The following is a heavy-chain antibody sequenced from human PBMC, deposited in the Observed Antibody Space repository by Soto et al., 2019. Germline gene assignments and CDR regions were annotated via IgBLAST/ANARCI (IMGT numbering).Heavy chain of an antibody. CDR1: GYTFTTYG. CDR2: ISGYNGNT. V-gene: IGHV1-18*01. D-gene: IGHD3-3*01. J-gene: IGHJ4*02. CDR3: ARGAHGSGSGVY. Sequence: QVQLVQSGTEVQKPGASVKVSCKTSGYTFTTYGIHWVRQAPGQGLEWMGWISGYNGNTNYAQKFQDRVTMTTDTSRSIGYMELRSLTFEDTAAYYCARGAHGSGSGVYWGQGTLVTVSS.